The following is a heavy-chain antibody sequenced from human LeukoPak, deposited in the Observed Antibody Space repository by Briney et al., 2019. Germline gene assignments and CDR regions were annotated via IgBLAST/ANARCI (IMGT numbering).Heavy chain of an antibody. J-gene: IGHJ4*02. CDR2: ISGSGGST. D-gene: IGHD2-2*01. V-gene: IGHV3-23*01. Sequence: GRSLRLSCAASGFTFSSYAMSWVRQAPGKGLEWGSAISGSGGSTYYAGSVKGRFTISRDNSKNTLYLQMNSLRAEDTAVYYCAKECLSMARKHFDYWGQGTLVTVSS. CDR1: GFTFSSYA. CDR3: AKECLSMARKHFDY.